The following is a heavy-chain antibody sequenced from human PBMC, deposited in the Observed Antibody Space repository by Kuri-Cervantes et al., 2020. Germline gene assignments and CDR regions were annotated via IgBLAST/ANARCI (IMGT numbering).Heavy chain of an antibody. CDR1: GGSISSGDYY. Sequence: SETLSLTCTVSGGSISSGDYYWSWIRQPPGKGLEWIGYIYYSGSTNYNPSLKSRVTISVDTSKNQFSLKLSSVTAADTAVYYCARSQDYYNEWVDYYYYMDVWGKGTTVTVSS. V-gene: IGHV4-61*08. CDR3: ARSQDYYNEWVDYYYYMDV. CDR2: IYYSGST. D-gene: IGHD3-22*01. J-gene: IGHJ6*03.